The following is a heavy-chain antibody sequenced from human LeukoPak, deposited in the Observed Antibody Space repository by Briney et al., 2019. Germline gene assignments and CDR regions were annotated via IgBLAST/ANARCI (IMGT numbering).Heavy chain of an antibody. CDR3: ARDRGYSSSGLVWFDP. J-gene: IGHJ5*02. CDR2: IYYSGST. V-gene: IGHV4-59*12. Sequence: PSETLSLTCTVSGGSFSGYYWSWIRQPPGKGLEWIGYIYYSGSTNYNPSLKSRVTISVDTSENQFSLKLTSVTAADTAVYYCARDRGYSSSGLVWFDPWGHGILVTVSS. D-gene: IGHD6-13*01. CDR1: GGSFSGYY.